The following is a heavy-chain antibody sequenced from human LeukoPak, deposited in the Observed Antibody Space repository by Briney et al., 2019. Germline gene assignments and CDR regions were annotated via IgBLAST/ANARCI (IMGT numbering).Heavy chain of an antibody. D-gene: IGHD3-22*01. Sequence: SETLSLTCTVSGGSISSSSYYWGWIRQPPGKGLEWIGSIYYSGSTYYNPSLKSRVTISVDTSKNQFSLKLSSVTAADTAVYYCARVSGGITMIVVVIPSYYFDYWGQGTLVTVSS. J-gene: IGHJ4*02. V-gene: IGHV4-39*07. CDR1: GGSISSSSYY. CDR2: IYYSGST. CDR3: ARVSGGITMIVVVIPSYYFDY.